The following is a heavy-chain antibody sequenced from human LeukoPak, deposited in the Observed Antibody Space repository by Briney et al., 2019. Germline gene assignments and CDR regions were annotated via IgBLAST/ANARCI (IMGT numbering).Heavy chain of an antibody. CDR1: GFTFRDYA. D-gene: IGHD3-10*01. CDR3: ARDRFAFGSGSFSPLYFDY. J-gene: IGHJ4*02. CDR2: ISYDGSQK. V-gene: IGHV3-30*04. Sequence: GGSLRLSCAASGFTFRDYAMHWVRQALGKGLEWVAVISYDGSQKYYADSVKGRFTISRDNSNNSLYLQMNSLRTEGTAVYYCARDRFAFGSGSFSPLYFDYWGQGTLVPVSS.